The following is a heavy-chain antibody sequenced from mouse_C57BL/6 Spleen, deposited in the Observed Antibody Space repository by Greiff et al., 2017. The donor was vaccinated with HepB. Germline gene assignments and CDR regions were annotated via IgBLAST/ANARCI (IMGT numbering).Heavy chain of an antibody. V-gene: IGHV1-42*01. CDR2: INPSTGGT. CDR1: GYSFTGYY. Sequence: EVQLQQSGPELVKPGASVKISCKASGYSFTGYYMNWVKQSPEKSLEWIGEINPSTGGTTYNQKFKAKATLTVDKSSSTAYMQLKSLTSEDSAVYYCAAGYGYDGDFDYWGQGTTLTVSS. J-gene: IGHJ2*01. CDR3: AAGYGYDGDFDY. D-gene: IGHD2-2*01.